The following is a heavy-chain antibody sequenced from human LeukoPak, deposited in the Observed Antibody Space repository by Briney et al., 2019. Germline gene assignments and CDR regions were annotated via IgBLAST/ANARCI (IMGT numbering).Heavy chain of an antibody. V-gene: IGHV4-59*08. D-gene: IGHD6-19*01. CDR2: IYYTGGT. J-gene: IGHJ4*02. CDR3: AKYGNSGWVIDN. Sequence: SETLSLTCTVSGGSIGSDYWTWSRQPPGKGLEYIGYIYYTGGTNYNPSLKSRVTISVDTSKNQFSLKLSSVTAADTAVYFCAKYGNSGWVIDNWGQGTLVTVSS. CDR1: GGSIGSDY.